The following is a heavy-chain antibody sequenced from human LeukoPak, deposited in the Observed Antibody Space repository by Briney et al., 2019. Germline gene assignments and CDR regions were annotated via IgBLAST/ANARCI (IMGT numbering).Heavy chain of an antibody. CDR1: GFPFSSYA. D-gene: IGHD1-26*01. CDR3: ARARVGDPTDY. V-gene: IGHV3-74*01. Sequence: GGSLRLSCAASGFPFSSYAMYWVRQAPGEGLVWVSRVHGDGNNIGYADFVEGRFTISRDNAKNTLYLEMSSLRREDTAVYYCARARVGDPTDYWGEGTLVTVSS. J-gene: IGHJ4*02. CDR2: VHGDGNNI.